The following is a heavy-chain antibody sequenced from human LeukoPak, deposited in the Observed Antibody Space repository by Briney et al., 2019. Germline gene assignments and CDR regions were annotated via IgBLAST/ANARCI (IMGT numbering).Heavy chain of an antibody. Sequence: PGGSLRLSRAASGFTFSSYSMNWVRQAPGKGLEWVSSISSSSSYIYYADSVKGRFTISRDNAKNTLYLQMNSLRVEDTAVYYCARDRFCTTDRCSDYWGQGTLVTVSS. CDR3: ARDRFCTTDRCSDY. CDR1: GFTFSSYS. V-gene: IGHV3-21*01. J-gene: IGHJ4*02. D-gene: IGHD2-8*01. CDR2: ISSSSSYI.